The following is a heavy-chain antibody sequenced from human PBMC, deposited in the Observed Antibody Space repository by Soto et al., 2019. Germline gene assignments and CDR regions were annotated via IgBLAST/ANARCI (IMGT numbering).Heavy chain of an antibody. Sequence: SVKVSCKASGFTFTSSAFQWVRQARGQRLEWIGWIAAGSGYTNYAQRFQDRVTLTRDMSTATTYMELSRLTSEDTAIYYCAADATAWQQMVPSDYWGQGTLVTVSS. CDR1: GFTFTSSA. CDR3: AADATAWQQMVPSDY. J-gene: IGHJ4*02. D-gene: IGHD2-8*01. V-gene: IGHV1-58*01. CDR2: IAAGSGYT.